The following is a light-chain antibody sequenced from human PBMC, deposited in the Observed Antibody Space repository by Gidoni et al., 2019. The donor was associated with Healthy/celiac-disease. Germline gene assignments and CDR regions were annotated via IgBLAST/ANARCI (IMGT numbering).Light chain of an antibody. CDR3: QQRSNWPPYT. V-gene: IGKV3-11*01. CDR2: DAS. J-gene: IGKJ2*01. CDR1: QSVSSY. Sequence: EIVLTQSPATLSVSPGERATLSCRASQSVSSYLAWYQQKPGQAPRLLIYDASNRATGIPARFSGSGSGPDFPLPISSLEPEDFAVYSCQQRSNWPPYTFGQGTKSGDQT.